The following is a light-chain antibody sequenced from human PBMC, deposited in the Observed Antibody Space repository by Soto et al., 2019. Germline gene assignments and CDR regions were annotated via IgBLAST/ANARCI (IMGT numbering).Light chain of an antibody. J-gene: IGLJ2*01. CDR3: SSYTSSSPLV. CDR1: SSDVGGYNY. CDR2: DVS. V-gene: IGLV2-14*01. Sequence: QSVLTQPASVSGAPGQSITISCTGTSSDVGGYNYVSWYQQHPGKAPKLMMYDVSNRPSGVSNRFSGSKSVNTASLTISGLQAEDEADYYCSSYTSSSPLVFGGGTKLTVL.